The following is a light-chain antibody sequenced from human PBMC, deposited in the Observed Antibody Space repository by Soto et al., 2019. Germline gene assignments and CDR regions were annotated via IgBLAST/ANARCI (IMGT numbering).Light chain of an antibody. J-gene: IGLJ3*02. CDR3: CSYAGSSILV. CDR1: SSDVGRYNL. CDR2: EVN. Sequence: QSVLTQPASVSGSPGQSITISCTGTSSDVGRYNLVSWYQQLPGKAPKLIIYEVNERPSGISNRFSGSKSGNTASLTISGLQAEDEADYYCCSYAGSSILVFGGGTKLTVL. V-gene: IGLV2-23*02.